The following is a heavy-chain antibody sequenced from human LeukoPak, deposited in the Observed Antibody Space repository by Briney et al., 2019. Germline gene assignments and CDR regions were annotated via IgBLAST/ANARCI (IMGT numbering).Heavy chain of an antibody. CDR3: ASGHCTDGVCFFDY. V-gene: IGHV4-59*01. CDR2: MYYSGHT. Sequence: PSETLSLTCNVSGGAMSTYYWNWILQSPGKGLDWIGYMYYSGHTNYNPSLKSRVTISLDTSKNQFSLSLTSVTAADTAVYYCASGHCTDGVCFFDYWGLGTLVTVSS. J-gene: IGHJ4*02. CDR1: GGAMSTYY. D-gene: IGHD2-8*01.